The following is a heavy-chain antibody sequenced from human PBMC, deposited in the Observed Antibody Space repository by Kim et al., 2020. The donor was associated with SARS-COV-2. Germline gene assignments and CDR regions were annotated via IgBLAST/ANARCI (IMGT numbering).Heavy chain of an antibody. Sequence: ASVKVSCRVSGYTIRSYAIHWVRQAPGQKLEWMGWLNAGNGDVKYSQKWQGRVTITRDTPASTVYMQLNSLKSEDTAIYFCAGTVSVYDSSYSYWGQGTL. CDR3: AGTVSVYDSSYSY. J-gene: IGHJ4*02. V-gene: IGHV1-3*01. CDR2: LNAGNGDV. CDR1: GYTIRSYA. D-gene: IGHD3-22*01.